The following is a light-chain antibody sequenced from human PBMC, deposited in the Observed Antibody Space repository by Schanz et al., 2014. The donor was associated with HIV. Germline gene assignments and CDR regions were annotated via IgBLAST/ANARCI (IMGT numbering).Light chain of an antibody. Sequence: EIVLTQSPGTLSLSPGERGTLSCRASQSVKSNFIGWYQQKPGQAPRLLIYGASSRATGIPDRFSGSGSGTDFTLTINRVEPADFAVYYCQQYGSSPPITFGQGTRLEI. V-gene: IGKV3-20*01. J-gene: IGKJ5*01. CDR1: QSVKSNF. CDR2: GAS. CDR3: QQYGSSPPIT.